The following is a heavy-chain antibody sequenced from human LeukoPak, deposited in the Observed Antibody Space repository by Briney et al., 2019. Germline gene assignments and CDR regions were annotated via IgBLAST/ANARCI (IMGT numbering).Heavy chain of an antibody. Sequence: GGSLRLSCAASGFTFSSYAMSWVRQAPGKGLEWVSAISGSGGSTYYADSVKGRFTISRDNSKNTLYLQMNSLRVEDTAVYYCAKNPQYYYDSSGFFEYWGQGTLVTVSS. D-gene: IGHD3-22*01. J-gene: IGHJ4*02. V-gene: IGHV3-23*01. CDR2: ISGSGGST. CDR3: AKNPQYYYDSSGFFEY. CDR1: GFTFSSYA.